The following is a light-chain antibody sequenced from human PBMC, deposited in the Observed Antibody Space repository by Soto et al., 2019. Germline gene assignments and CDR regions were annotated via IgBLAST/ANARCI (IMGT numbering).Light chain of an antibody. V-gene: IGKV3-15*01. Sequence: EIVMTQSPATLSVSPGERASLSCRASQSVGSNLAWYQQTACQAPRLLIYGASTRATGIPASFSGSGSGTEFTLTISSLQSEDFAVYSCQQYTNWPYTLGQGTKLEIK. CDR2: GAS. CDR1: QSVGSN. CDR3: QQYTNWPYT. J-gene: IGKJ2*01.